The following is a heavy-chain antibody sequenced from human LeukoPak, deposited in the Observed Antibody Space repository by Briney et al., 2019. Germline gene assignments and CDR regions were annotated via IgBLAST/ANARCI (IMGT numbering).Heavy chain of an antibody. CDR2: IKYDGSKT. V-gene: IGHV3-30-3*01. J-gene: IGHJ3*02. CDR3: ARGGVGNFDI. Sequence: GRSLRLSCAASGFTFSTYALHWVRQAPGKGLEWVAAIKYDGSKTHYADSVKGRFTISRDNAKNTVHLEMNSLRDEDTAVYYCARGGVGNFDIWGQGTMVTVSS. D-gene: IGHD7-27*01. CDR1: GFTFSTYA.